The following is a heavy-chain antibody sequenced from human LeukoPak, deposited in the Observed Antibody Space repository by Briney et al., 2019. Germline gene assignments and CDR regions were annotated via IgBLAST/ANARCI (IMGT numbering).Heavy chain of an antibody. V-gene: IGHV4-39*01. J-gene: IGHJ4*02. Sequence: SETLSLTCTVSGGSISSSSYYWGWIRQPPGKGLEWIGSIYYSGSTYYNPSLRSRVTISVDTSKNQFSLKLSSVTAADTVVYYCAIRWFGELIGYFDYWGQGTLVTVSS. CDR1: GGSISSSSYY. CDR3: AIRWFGELIGYFDY. D-gene: IGHD3-10*01. CDR2: IYYSGST.